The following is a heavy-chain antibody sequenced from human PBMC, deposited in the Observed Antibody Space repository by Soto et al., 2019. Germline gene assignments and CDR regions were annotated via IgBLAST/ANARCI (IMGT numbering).Heavy chain of an antibody. J-gene: IGHJ4*02. D-gene: IGHD7-27*01. V-gene: IGHV3-33*01. CDR1: GFIFSSFG. CDR3: VRDLLGSGGHFDY. CDR2: IWYDGSNT. Sequence: QPGGSLRLSCAASGFIFSSFGMHWVRQAPGKGLEWVAHIWYDGSNTYYADSVKGRFTISRDNSRNTVYLQMNSLRAEGTAVYHCVRDLLGSGGHFDYWGQGTPVTVSS.